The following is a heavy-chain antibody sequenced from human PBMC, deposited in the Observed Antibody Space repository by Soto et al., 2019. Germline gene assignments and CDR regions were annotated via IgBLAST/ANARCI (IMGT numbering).Heavy chain of an antibody. Sequence: SETLSLTCTISGGSISVYYWSWIRQPPGQALEWIGYIYDSGSPYYNPSLRSRVIISADTSKNQISLKLTSATAADTAVYYCARGVGSSPPRYWGRGTLVTAPQ. CDR2: IYDSGSP. D-gene: IGHD1-26*01. V-gene: IGHV4-59*01. CDR3: ARGVGSSPPRY. J-gene: IGHJ4*02. CDR1: GGSISVYY.